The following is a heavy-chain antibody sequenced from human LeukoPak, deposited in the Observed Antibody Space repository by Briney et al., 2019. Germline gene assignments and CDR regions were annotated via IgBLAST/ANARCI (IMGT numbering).Heavy chain of an antibody. CDR3: AREETPYSSGWYIHY. CDR2: IYHSGST. V-gene: IGHV4-30-2*01. J-gene: IGHJ4*02. Sequence: SQTLSLTCTVSGGSISSGGYYWSWIRQPPGKGLEWIGYIYHSGSTYYNPSLKSRVTISVDTSKNQFSLKLSSVTAADTAVYYCAREETPYSSGWYIHYWGQGTLVTVSS. D-gene: IGHD6-19*01. CDR1: GGSISSGGYY.